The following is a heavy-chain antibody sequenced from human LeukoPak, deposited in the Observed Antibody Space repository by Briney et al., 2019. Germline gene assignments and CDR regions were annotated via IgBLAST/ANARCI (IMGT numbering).Heavy chain of an antibody. CDR2: INHSGST. V-gene: IGHV4-34*01. CDR3: ARVTYYYGSGSPGDY. CDR1: GGSFSGYY. D-gene: IGHD3-10*01. J-gene: IGHJ4*02. Sequence: SETLSLTCVVYGGSFSGYYWSWIRQPPGKGLEWIGEINHSGSTNYNPSLKSRVTISVDTSKNQFSLKLSSVTAADTAVYYCARVTYYYGSGSPGDYWGQGTLVTVSS.